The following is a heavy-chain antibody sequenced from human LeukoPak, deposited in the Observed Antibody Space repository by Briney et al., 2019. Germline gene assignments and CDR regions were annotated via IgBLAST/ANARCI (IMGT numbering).Heavy chain of an antibody. Sequence: ASVKVSCKASGCTFTSYYMHWVRQAPGQGLEWMGRINPNSGGTNYAQKFQGRVTMTRDTSISTAYMELSRLRSDDTAVYYCANLYSSSYIVSDYWGQGTLVTVSS. V-gene: IGHV1-2*06. CDR1: GCTFTSYY. CDR2: INPNSGGT. J-gene: IGHJ4*02. D-gene: IGHD6-13*01. CDR3: ANLYSSSYIVSDY.